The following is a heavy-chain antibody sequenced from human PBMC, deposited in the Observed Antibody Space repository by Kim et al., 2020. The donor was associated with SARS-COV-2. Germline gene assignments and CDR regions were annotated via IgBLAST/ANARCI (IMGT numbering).Heavy chain of an antibody. Sequence: ADRVKGRFTISSENSKNTLYLQMNSLRAEDTAVYYCARDRAFGDYDSSDYWGQGTLVTVSS. CDR3: ARDRAFGDYDSSDY. V-gene: IGHV3-33*01. J-gene: IGHJ4*02. D-gene: IGHD3-22*01.